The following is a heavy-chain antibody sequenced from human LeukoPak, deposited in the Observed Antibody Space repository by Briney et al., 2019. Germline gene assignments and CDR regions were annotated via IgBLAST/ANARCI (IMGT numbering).Heavy chain of an antibody. CDR2: TSHDGNNK. CDR3: ATRYGY. J-gene: IGHJ4*02. CDR1: GFTFSSYA. D-gene: IGHD1-1*01. Sequence: PGGSLRLSCAASGFTFSSYAMNWVRQAPGKGLEWVAVTSHDGNNKYYADSVKGRFTISRDNSENSLYLQMNSLRAEDTALYYCATRYGYWGQGTLVTVSS. V-gene: IGHV3-30-3*01.